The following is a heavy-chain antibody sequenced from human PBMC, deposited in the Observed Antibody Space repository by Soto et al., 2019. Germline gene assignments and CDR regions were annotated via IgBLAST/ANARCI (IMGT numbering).Heavy chain of an antibody. D-gene: IGHD2-2*01. CDR1: GFTFSNAW. V-gene: IGHV3-15*07. J-gene: IGHJ4*02. Sequence: PGASLKLSCAASGFTFSNAWINCVRHAPGKGLERVGRIKAKTAGGTIDYAAPVKGRFSISRDDSKNTLYLQMSSLKTEVTAVYYCILRTDNSSRPHVGYWCKGTLLAVAS. CDR2: IKAKTAGGTI. CDR3: ILRTDNSSRPHVGY.